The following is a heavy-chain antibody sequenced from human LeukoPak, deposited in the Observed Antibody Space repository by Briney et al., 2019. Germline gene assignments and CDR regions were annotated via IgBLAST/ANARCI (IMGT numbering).Heavy chain of an antibody. CDR3: ARRFSSTTFYYYGMDV. CDR1: GYTFTSYG. V-gene: IGHV1-18*01. Sequence: GASVKVSCTASGYTFTSYGISWVRQAPGQGLEWMGWISAYNGNTNYAQKLQGRVTMTTDTSTSTAYMELRSLRSDDTAVYYCARRFSSTTFYYYGMDVWGQGTTVTVSS. CDR2: ISAYNGNT. J-gene: IGHJ6*02. D-gene: IGHD1-26*01.